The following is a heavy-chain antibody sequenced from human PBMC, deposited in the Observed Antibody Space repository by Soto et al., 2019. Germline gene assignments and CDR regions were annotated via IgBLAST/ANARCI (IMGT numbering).Heavy chain of an antibody. Sequence: GGSLRLSCAASGFTFSSYGMHWVRQAPGKGLEWVAVISYDGSNKYYADSVKGRFTISRDNSKNTLYLQMNSLRAEDTAVYYCAKDLLDITRVPAAMSDWFDPWGQGTLVTVSS. CDR3: AKDLLDITRVPAAMSDWFDP. D-gene: IGHD2-2*01. V-gene: IGHV3-30*18. J-gene: IGHJ5*02. CDR1: GFTFSSYG. CDR2: ISYDGSNK.